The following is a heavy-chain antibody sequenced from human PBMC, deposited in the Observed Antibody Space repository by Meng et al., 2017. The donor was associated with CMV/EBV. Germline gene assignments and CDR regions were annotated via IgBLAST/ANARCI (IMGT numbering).Heavy chain of an antibody. CDR1: GFTFSDYY. J-gene: IGHJ4*02. V-gene: IGHV3-15*01. CDR2: IKSKTDGGTT. CDR3: TTLYYYDSSGLNY. D-gene: IGHD3-22*01. Sequence: GGSLRLSCAASGFTFSDYYMSWIRQAPGKGLEWVGRIKSKTDGGTTDYAAPVKGRFTISRDDSKNTLYLQMNSLKTEDTAVYYCTTLYYYDSSGLNYWGQGTLVTVSS.